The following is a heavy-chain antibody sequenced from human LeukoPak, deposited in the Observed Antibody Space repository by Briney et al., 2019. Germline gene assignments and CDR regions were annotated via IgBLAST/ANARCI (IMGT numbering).Heavy chain of an antibody. V-gene: IGHV4-59*01. CDR3: ARGRYPQYHFDY. Sequence: SETLSLTCTVSGGSISSYYWSWIRQPPGKGLEWIGYIYYSGSTNYNPSLKSRVTISVDTSKNQFSLKLNSVTAADTAVYSCARGRYPQYHFDYWGQGTLVTVSS. CDR2: IYYSGST. J-gene: IGHJ4*02. D-gene: IGHD1-14*01. CDR1: GGSISSYY.